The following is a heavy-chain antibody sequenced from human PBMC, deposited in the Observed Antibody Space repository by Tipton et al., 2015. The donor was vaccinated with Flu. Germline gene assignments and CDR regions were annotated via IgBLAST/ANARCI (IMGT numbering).Heavy chain of an antibody. CDR1: GFTVSSKY. V-gene: IGHV4-34*01. CDR3: ARHGGYYFDY. Sequence: LRLFCAASGFTVSSKYMGWIRQPPGKGLEWIGEINHSGRTNYNPSLKSRVTISVDTSKNQFSLKLSSVNAADTAVYYCARHGGYYFDYWGQGTLVTVSS. J-gene: IGHJ4*02. D-gene: IGHD4-23*01. CDR2: INHSGRT.